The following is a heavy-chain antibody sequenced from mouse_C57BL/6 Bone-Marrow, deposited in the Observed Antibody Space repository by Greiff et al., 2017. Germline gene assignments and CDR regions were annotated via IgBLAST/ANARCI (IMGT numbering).Heavy chain of an antibody. Sequence: VQLQQSGPELVKPGASVKISCKASGYSFTGYYMNWVKQSPEKSLEWIGEINPSTGGTTYNQKFKAKATLTVDKSSSTAYMQLKSLTSEDSAVYDCARSGDGYYVDYFDYWGQGTTLTVSS. V-gene: IGHV1-42*01. CDR3: ARSGDGYYVDYFDY. CDR1: GYSFTGYY. CDR2: INPSTGGT. D-gene: IGHD2-3*01. J-gene: IGHJ2*01.